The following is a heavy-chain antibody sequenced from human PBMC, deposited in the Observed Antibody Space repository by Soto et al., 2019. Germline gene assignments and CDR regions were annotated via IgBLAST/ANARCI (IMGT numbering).Heavy chain of an antibody. Sequence: QVQLVQSGAEVKKPGSSVKVSCKASGGTFSSYAISWVRQAPGQGLEWMGGIIPIFGTANYAQKFQGRVTITADKFTSTAYMELSSLRSEDTAVDYCASQVGATTPYYFDYWGQGTLVTVSS. V-gene: IGHV1-69*06. CDR2: IIPIFGTA. CDR1: GGTFSSYA. D-gene: IGHD1-26*01. CDR3: ASQVGATTPYYFDY. J-gene: IGHJ4*02.